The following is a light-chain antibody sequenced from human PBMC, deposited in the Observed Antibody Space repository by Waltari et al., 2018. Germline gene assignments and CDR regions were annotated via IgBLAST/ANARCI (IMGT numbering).Light chain of an antibody. Sequence: SYELTQPPSVSVSPGQTASITCSGDKLEDKYAGWYQQKPGQSPVLVIYQDSKRPSGIPERFSGSNSGNTATLTISGTQAMDEADYYCQAWDSSTVVFGGGTKLTVL. CDR1: KLEDKY. CDR3: QAWDSSTVV. J-gene: IGLJ2*01. CDR2: QDS. V-gene: IGLV3-1*01.